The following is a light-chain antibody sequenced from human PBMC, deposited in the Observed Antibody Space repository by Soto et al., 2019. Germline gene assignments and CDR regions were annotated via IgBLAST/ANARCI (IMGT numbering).Light chain of an antibody. V-gene: IGKV1-27*01. CDR3: QKYSSVIT. J-gene: IGKJ5*01. CDR1: QGISNF. CDR2: AAS. Sequence: DIQMTQSPSSLSASVGDRVTITCRASQGISNFLAWYQQKPGKVPKLLIFAASTLQSGVPSRFSGSGSGTDFTLTITSLQPEVVATYYCQKYSSVITFGQKTRLEI.